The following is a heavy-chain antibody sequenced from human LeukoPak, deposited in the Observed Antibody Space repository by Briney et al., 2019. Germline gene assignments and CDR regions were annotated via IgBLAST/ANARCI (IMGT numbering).Heavy chain of an antibody. CDR2: INPNSGGT. CDR3: ARDPDGDSDY. V-gene: IGHV1-2*02. Sequence: ASVKDSCKASGYTFTRYYMHWVRQAPAQGLEWMGWINPNSGGTNYAQKFQGRVTMTRDTSISTAYMELSRLRSDDTAVYYCARDPDGDSDYWGQGTLVTVSS. CDR1: GYTFTRYY. J-gene: IGHJ4*02. D-gene: IGHD7-27*01.